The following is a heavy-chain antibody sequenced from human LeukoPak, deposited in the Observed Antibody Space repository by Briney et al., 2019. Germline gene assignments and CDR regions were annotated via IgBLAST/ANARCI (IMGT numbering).Heavy chain of an antibody. CDR3: ARPPWYNWFDP. CDR2: IYYSGST. D-gene: IGHD2-8*02. Sequence: PSETLSLTCTVSGGSISSYYWSWIRQPPGKGLEWIGYIYYSGSTSYNPSLKSRVTISVDTSKNQFSLKLSSVTAADTAVYYCARPPWYNWFDPWGQGTLVTVSS. CDR1: GGSISSYY. V-gene: IGHV4-59*01. J-gene: IGHJ5*02.